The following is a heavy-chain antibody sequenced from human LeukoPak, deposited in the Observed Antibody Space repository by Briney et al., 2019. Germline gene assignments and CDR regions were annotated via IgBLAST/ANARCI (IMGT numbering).Heavy chain of an antibody. D-gene: IGHD2-21*02. J-gene: IGHJ4*02. CDR2: IYTSGST. V-gene: IGHV4-4*07. Sequence: SETLSLTCTVSGGSISSYYWSWIRQPAGKGLEWIGRIYTSGSTDYNPSLKGRVAISVDTSKNQFSLKLSSVTAADTAVYYCARDSEIPYCGGDCYLDYWGQGTLVTVSS. CDR3: ARDSEIPYCGGDCYLDY. CDR1: GGSISSYY.